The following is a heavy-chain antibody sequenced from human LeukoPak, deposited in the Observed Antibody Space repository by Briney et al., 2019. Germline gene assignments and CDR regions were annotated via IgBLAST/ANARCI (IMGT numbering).Heavy chain of an antibody. Sequence: PGGSLRLSCAASGFTFSTYGMSWVRQAPGKGLEWVSSINNGGGTTYYADSLKGRFTISRDNAKNSLYLQINSLRAEDTAVYYCARDAGSYSRSPGFDYSGQGTLVTVSS. CDR1: GFTFSTYG. CDR2: INNGGGTT. J-gene: IGHJ4*02. V-gene: IGHV3-21*01. CDR3: ARDAGSYSRSPGFDY. D-gene: IGHD1-26*01.